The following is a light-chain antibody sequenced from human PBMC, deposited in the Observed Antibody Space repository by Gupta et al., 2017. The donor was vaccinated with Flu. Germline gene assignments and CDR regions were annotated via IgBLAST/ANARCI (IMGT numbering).Light chain of an antibody. CDR3: QQYNSFPDT. CDR1: QDIRTW. Sequence: DIQMTQSPSSLSASVGDRVTITCRASQDIRTWLAWYQQKPERAPKSLIYAASKLESGVPSRFSGGGSGTDFTLTISSLQPEDFAVYYCQQYNSFPDTFGGGTKLEIK. CDR2: AAS. V-gene: IGKV1D-16*01. J-gene: IGKJ4*01.